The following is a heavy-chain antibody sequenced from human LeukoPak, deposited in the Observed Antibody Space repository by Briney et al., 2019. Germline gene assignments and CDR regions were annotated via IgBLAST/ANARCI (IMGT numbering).Heavy chain of an antibody. CDR1: GYSFTSYW. V-gene: IGHV5-51*01. D-gene: IGHD2-2*01. Sequence: GESLKISCKGSGYSFTSYWIGWVRQMPGKGLEWMGIIYPGDSDTRYSPSFQGQVTISADKSISTAYLQWSSLKASDTAMYYCARPVPAAMQGDNWFDPWGQGTLVTVSS. CDR3: ARPVPAAMQGDNWFDP. CDR2: IYPGDSDT. J-gene: IGHJ5*02.